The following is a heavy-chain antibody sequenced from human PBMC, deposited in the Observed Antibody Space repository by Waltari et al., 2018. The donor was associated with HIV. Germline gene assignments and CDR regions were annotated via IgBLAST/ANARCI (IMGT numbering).Heavy chain of an antibody. D-gene: IGHD3-10*01. CDR3: ARDVVRGEPSFSLNY. CDR2: INPSGGST. J-gene: IGHJ4*02. Sequence: QVQLVQSGAEVKKPGASVKVSCKASGYTFPSYFMHGVRQAPGQGLEWMGIINPSGGSTRYAQKVQGRVTMTRDTSTSTVYMELSSLRSEDTAVYYCARDVVRGEPSFSLNYWGQGTLVTVSS. V-gene: IGHV1-46*01. CDR1: GYTFPSYF.